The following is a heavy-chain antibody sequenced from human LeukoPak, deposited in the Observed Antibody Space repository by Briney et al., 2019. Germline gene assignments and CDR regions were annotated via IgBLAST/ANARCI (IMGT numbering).Heavy chain of an antibody. J-gene: IGHJ4*02. Sequence: GGSLRLSCAASGFTFSSYGMHWVRQAPGKGLEWVAFIQYDGSYKYFADSVRGRFTISRDNSRNTLFLQMNSLRAEDTAVYYCAKTSDQLLYSKFDFWGQGTLVTASS. V-gene: IGHV3-30*02. D-gene: IGHD2-2*02. CDR3: AKTSDQLLYSKFDF. CDR1: GFTFSSYG. CDR2: IQYDGSYK.